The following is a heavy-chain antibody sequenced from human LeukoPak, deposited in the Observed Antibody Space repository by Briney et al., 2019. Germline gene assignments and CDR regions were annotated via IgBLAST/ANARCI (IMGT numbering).Heavy chain of an antibody. CDR3: AGFDYPFYFGY. D-gene: IGHD3-9*01. CDR1: GGSISSYY. V-gene: IGHV4-59*01. Sequence: SETLSLTCTVSGGSISSYYWSCIRQPPGKGLEWIGYIYYSGSTNYNPSLKSRVTISVDTSKNQFSLKLSSVTAADTAVYYCAGFDYPFYFGYWGQGTLVTVSS. CDR2: IYYSGST. J-gene: IGHJ4*02.